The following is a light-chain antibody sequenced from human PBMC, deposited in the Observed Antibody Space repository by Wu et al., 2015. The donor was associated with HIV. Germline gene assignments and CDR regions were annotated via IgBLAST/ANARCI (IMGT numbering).Light chain of an antibody. V-gene: IGKV3-11*01. CDR2: DAS. CDR1: KSVSYA. J-gene: IGKJ3*01. CDR3: QQRSNWPPIFT. Sequence: EIVLTQSPDILSFSPGERATLSCRASKSVSYALAWYQLKPGQTPRLLIYDASTRATGIPDRFSGSGSGTDFTLSISSLEPEDFAVYYCQQRSNWPPIFTFGPGTKVDIK.